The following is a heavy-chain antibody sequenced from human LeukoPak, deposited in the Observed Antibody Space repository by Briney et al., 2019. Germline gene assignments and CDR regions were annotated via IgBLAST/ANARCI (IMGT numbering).Heavy chain of an antibody. V-gene: IGHV3-9*01. Sequence: GGSLRLSCAASGFTFDDYAMHWVRQAPGKGLEWVSGISWNSGSIGYADSVKGRFTISRDNSKNTLYLQMNSLRAEDTAVYYCAKDWYYYDSSGYYPDYYYYYMDVWGKGTTVTVSS. CDR3: AKDWYYYDSSGYYPDYYYYYMDV. D-gene: IGHD3-22*01. CDR2: ISWNSGSI. CDR1: GFTFDDYA. J-gene: IGHJ6*03.